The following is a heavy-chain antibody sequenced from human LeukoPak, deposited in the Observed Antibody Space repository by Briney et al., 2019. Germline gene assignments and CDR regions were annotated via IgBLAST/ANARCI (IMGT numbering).Heavy chain of an antibody. CDR3: ARGHYGGSFDY. CDR1: GYTLTGYY. J-gene: IGHJ4*02. V-gene: IGHV1-2*02. CDR2: INPNSGGT. Sequence: ASVKVSCKASGYTLTGYYMHWVRQAPGQGLEWMGWINPNSGGTNYAQKFQGRVTMTRDTSISTAYMGLRRLRSDDTAVYYCARGHYGGSFDYWGQGTLVTVSS. D-gene: IGHD4-23*01.